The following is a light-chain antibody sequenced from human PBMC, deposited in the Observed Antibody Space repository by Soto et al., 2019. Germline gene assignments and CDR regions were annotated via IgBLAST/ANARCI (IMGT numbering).Light chain of an antibody. Sequence: RVLTQSPATLSVSPGERATLSCRASQSVGTNIAWYRQKPGQAPRLLIYGVSARATGIPARFSGSGSGTEFNLTIRSLQSEDFAVYYCQQYNQWPITFGQGAQLE. CDR1: QSVGTN. CDR3: QQYNQWPIT. CDR2: GVS. V-gene: IGKV3-15*01. J-gene: IGKJ5*01.